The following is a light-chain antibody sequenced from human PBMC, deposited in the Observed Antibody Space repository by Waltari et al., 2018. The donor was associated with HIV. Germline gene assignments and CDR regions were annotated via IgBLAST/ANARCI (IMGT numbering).Light chain of an antibody. CDR2: AAT. V-gene: IGKV1-39*01. J-gene: IGKJ1*01. CDR3: QQSYSTPRT. Sequence: DIQMTQSPSSLSASVGDRVTITCRASQNIDFYLNWYQQKPGKAPKLLIHAATSLQSGVPSRLSGSGSGTDFTLTISSLQPEDVATYYCQQSYSTPRTFGLGTKVEI. CDR1: QNIDFY.